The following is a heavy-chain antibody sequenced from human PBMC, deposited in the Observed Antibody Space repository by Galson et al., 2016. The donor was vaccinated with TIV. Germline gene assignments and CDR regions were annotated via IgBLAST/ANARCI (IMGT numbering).Heavy chain of an antibody. V-gene: IGHV1-69-2*01. J-gene: IGHJ6*02. CDR1: GYNFTDYY. D-gene: IGHD2-8*01. Sequence: VKVSCKVSGYNFTDYYFHWMQQAPGKGFEWMGHVDPEDGQTKYAPKFQGRVTMTADTSTDTAYMELTSLRYEDTAIYYCTTVRLRGSGGMDVWGQGTTVIVSS. CDR3: TTVRLRGSGGMDV. CDR2: VDPEDGQT.